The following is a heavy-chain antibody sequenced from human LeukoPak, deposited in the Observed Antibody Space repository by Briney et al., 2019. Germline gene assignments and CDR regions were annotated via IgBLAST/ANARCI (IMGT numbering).Heavy chain of an antibody. J-gene: IGHJ6*02. D-gene: IGHD2-2*01. CDR2: ISGSGGST. V-gene: IGHV3-23*01. Sequence: GASLRLSCAASGFTFSSYAMSWVRQAPGKGLEWVSAISGSGGSTYYADSVKGRFTISRDNSKNTLYLQMNSLGAEDTAVYYCAKLGCSSTSCLYGMDVWGQGTTVTVSS. CDR1: GFTFSSYA. CDR3: AKLGCSSTSCLYGMDV.